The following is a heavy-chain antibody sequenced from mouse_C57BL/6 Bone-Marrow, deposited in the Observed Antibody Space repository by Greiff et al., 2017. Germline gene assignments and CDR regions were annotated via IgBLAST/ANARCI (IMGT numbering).Heavy chain of an antibody. J-gene: IGHJ1*03. Sequence: VQLQQSGPVLVKPGASVKMSCKASGYTFTDYYMNWVKQSHGKSLEWIGVINPYNGGTSYNQKFKGKATLTVDKSSRTAYMELNSLTSEDSAVYYGARTEVLRYWYFDVWGTGTTVTVSS. CDR2: INPYNGGT. V-gene: IGHV1-19*01. D-gene: IGHD1-1*01. CDR3: ARTEVLRYWYFDV. CDR1: GYTFTDYY.